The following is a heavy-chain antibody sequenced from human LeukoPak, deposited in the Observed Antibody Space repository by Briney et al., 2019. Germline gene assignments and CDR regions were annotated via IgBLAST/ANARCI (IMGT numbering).Heavy chain of an antibody. Sequence: ASVKVSCKASGGTFSSYAISWVRQAPGQGLEWMGWMNPNSGNTGYAQKFQGRVTMTRNTSISTAYMELSSLRSEDTAVYYCARDWDYYDSSPGYWGQGTLVTVSS. J-gene: IGHJ4*02. V-gene: IGHV1-8*02. D-gene: IGHD3-22*01. CDR2: MNPNSGNT. CDR1: GGTFSSYA. CDR3: ARDWDYYDSSPGY.